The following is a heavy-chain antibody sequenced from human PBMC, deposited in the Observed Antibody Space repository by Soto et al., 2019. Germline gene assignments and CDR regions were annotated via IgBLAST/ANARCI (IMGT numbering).Heavy chain of an antibody. CDR3: ARDLDPSGSYYTDY. D-gene: IGHD3-10*01. V-gene: IGHV1-18*04. CDR1: GYNFMPYG. J-gene: IGHJ4*02. CDR2: ISPWKGNT. Sequence: GASVKVSCKASGYNFMPYGVNWVRQAPGQGLEWMGWISPWKGNTNYAQSFQGRVTMTTDTSTSTAYMELRSLTSDDTAVYYCARDLDPSGSYYTDYWGPGTLVTVLL.